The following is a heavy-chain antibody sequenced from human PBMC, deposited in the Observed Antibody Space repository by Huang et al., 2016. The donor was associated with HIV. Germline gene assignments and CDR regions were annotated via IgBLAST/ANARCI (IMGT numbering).Heavy chain of an antibody. D-gene: IGHD6-6*01. V-gene: IGHV5-51*01. CDR1: GYSFSSYW. J-gene: IGHJ4*02. Sequence: VQLVQSGAEVKKPGESLKISCTGSGYSFSSYWIAWVRQMPGKGLEWIGIIFPDDSDTTYSPSFEGQVTISADKSIGTAYLQWSSLKASDTAMYYCARRFSSSSGYFDYWGQGSLVTVSS. CDR3: ARRFSSSSGYFDY. CDR2: IFPDDSDT.